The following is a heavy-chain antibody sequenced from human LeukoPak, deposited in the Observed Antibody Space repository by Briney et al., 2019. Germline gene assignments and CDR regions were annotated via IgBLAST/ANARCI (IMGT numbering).Heavy chain of an antibody. V-gene: IGHV5-51*01. CDR2: IYPGDSDT. J-gene: IGHJ4*02. Sequence: GESLKISCKGSGYSLTSYWIGWVRQMPGKGLEWMGIIYPGDSDTRYSPSFQGQVTISADKSISTAYLQWSSLKASDTAMYYCARHGAAYYYDSSGYEYWGQGTLVTVSS. CDR3: ARHGAAYYYDSSGYEY. D-gene: IGHD3-22*01. CDR1: GYSLTSYW.